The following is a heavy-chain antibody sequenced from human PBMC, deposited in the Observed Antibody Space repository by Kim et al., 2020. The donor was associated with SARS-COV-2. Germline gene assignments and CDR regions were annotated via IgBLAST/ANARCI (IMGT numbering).Heavy chain of an antibody. J-gene: IGHJ4*02. CDR1: GGSISSSTYY. CDR2: IYYSGTT. V-gene: IGHV4-39*07. D-gene: IGHD6-13*01. CDR3: ARVIRQQLVDY. Sequence: SETLSLTCTVSGGSISSSTYYWGWIRQPPGKGLEWIGTIYYSGTTYYNPSLKSRVTISVDTSKNQFSLKLSSVTAADTAVYCCARVIRQQLVDYWGQGTLVTVSS.